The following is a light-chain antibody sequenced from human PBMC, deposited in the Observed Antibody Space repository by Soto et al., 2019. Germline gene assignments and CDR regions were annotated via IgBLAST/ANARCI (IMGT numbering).Light chain of an antibody. J-gene: IGKJ2*01. CDR1: QSSSSY. V-gene: IGKV1-39*01. Sequence: DIQMTQSPSSLSASVGDRVTITCRASQSSSSYLNWYQQKPGKAPKLLIYAASSLQSGVPSRFSGSGSGTDFTLTISSLQPEDFATYYCQQSYSTPPSTFGQGTKVDIK. CDR2: AAS. CDR3: QQSYSTPPST.